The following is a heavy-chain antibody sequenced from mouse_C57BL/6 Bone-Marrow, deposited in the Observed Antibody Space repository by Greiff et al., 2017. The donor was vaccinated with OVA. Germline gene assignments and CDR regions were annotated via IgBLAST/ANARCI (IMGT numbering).Heavy chain of an antibody. CDR2: IDPEDGET. D-gene: IGHD2-4*01. V-gene: IGHV14-2*01. J-gene: IGHJ4*01. CDR1: GFNIKDYY. CDR3: ARNYDYDGYYAMDY. Sequence: VQLQQSGAELVKPGASVKLSCTASGFNIKDYYMHWVKQRTEQGLEWIGRIDPEDGETKYAPEFQGKATITADTSSNTAYLQLSSLTSEDTAVYYCARNYDYDGYYAMDYWGQGTSVTVSS.